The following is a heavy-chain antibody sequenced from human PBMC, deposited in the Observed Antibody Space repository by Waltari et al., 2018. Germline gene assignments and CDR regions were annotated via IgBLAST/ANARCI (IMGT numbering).Heavy chain of an antibody. CDR1: GYSISSGYY. D-gene: IGHD1-26*01. CDR3: ASLSIVGAPDAFDI. V-gene: IGHV4-38-2*01. Sequence: QVQLQESGPGLVKPSETLSLTCAVSGYSISSGYYWGWIRQPPGKGLEWIGSIYHSGRTYYNPSLKSRVTISVDTSKNQFSLKLSSVTAADTAVYYCASLSIVGAPDAFDIWGQGTMVTVSS. J-gene: IGHJ3*02. CDR2: IYHSGRT.